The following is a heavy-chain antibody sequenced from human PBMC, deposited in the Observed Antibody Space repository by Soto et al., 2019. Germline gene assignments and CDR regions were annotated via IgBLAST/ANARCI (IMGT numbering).Heavy chain of an antibody. CDR2: ISSSSSYI. J-gene: IGHJ4*02. CDR1: GFTFSSYS. V-gene: IGHV3-21*01. Sequence: EVQLVESGGGLVKPGGSLRLSCAASGFTFSSYSMNWVRQAPGKGLEWVSSISSSSSYIYYADSVKGRFTISRDNAKNSLYLQMNSLRAEDTAVYYCARDMYYYDSSGYAGVVYWGQGTLVTVSP. CDR3: ARDMYYYDSSGYAGVVY. D-gene: IGHD3-22*01.